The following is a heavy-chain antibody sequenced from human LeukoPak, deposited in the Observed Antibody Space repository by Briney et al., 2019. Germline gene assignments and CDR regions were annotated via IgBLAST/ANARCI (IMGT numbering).Heavy chain of an antibody. D-gene: IGHD6-6*01. Sequence: GRSLRLSCAASGFTFSSYAMHWVRQAPGKGLEWVAVISYDGSNKYYADSVKGRFTISRDNSKNTLYLQMNSLRAEGTAVYYCARAEDSSSSGDYWGQGTLVTVSS. CDR3: ARAEDSSSSGDY. CDR2: ISYDGSNK. CDR1: GFTFSSYA. V-gene: IGHV3-30*01. J-gene: IGHJ4*02.